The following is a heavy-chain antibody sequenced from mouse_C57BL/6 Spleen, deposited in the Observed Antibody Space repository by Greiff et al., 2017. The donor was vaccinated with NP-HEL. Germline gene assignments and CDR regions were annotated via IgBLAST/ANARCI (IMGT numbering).Heavy chain of an antibody. V-gene: IGHV1-50*01. D-gene: IGHD1-1*01. Sequence: QVQLQQSGAELVKPGASVKLSCKASGYTFTSYWMQWVKQRPGQGLEWIGEIDPSDSSPNYNQKFKGKATLTVDTSSSTAYMQLSSLTSEDSAGYDCARSLSTTGVDYWGQGTTLTVSS. CDR3: ARSLSTTGVDY. CDR1: GYTFTSYW. J-gene: IGHJ2*01. CDR2: IDPSDSSP.